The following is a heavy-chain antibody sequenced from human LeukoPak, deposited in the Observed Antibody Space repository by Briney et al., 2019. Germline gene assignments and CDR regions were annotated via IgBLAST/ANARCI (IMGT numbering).Heavy chain of an antibody. Sequence: NASETLSLTCTVSGGSISSYYWSWIRQPPGKGLEWIGFIYYSGSTNYNPSLKSRVTISVDTSKNQFSLKLSSVTAADTAVYYCARDRSTVDYYGLDVWGQGTTVIVSS. J-gene: IGHJ6*02. CDR1: GGSISSYY. D-gene: IGHD4-11*01. CDR3: ARDRSTVDYYGLDV. CDR2: IYYSGST. V-gene: IGHV4-59*12.